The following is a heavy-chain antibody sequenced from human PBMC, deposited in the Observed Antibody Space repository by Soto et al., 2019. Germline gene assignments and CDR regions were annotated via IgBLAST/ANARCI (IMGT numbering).Heavy chain of an antibody. J-gene: IGHJ4*02. D-gene: IGHD3-10*01. V-gene: IGHV4-4*02. CDR1: GGSISSSNW. CDR2: IYHSGST. CDR3: ARRWGEGRVDY. Sequence: QVQLQESGPGLVKPSGTLSLTCAVSGGSISSSNWWSWVRQPPGKGLQWIGEIYHSGSTNYIPSLKSRVTIPVDKSRTQFSLKLSSVTAADTAVYYCARRWGEGRVDYWGQGTLVTVSS.